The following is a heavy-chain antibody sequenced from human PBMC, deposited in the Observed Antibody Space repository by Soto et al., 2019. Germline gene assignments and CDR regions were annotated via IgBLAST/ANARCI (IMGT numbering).Heavy chain of an antibody. J-gene: IGHJ5*02. CDR2: IYYSGST. CDR1: GGSFSGYY. D-gene: IGHD3-3*01. Sequence: SETLSLTCAVYGGSFSGYYWSWIRQHPGKGLEWIGYIYYSGSTYYNPSLKSRVTISVDTSKNQFSLKLSSVTAADTAVYYCARGYYDFWSGYYKTHNWFDPWGQGTLVTVSS. CDR3: ARGYYDFWSGYYKTHNWFDP. V-gene: IGHV4-31*11.